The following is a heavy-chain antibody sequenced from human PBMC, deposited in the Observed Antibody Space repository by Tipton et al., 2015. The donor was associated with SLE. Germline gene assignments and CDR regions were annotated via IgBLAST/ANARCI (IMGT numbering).Heavy chain of an antibody. Sequence: TLSLTCTVSGGSIISYYWSWIRQAPGKGLEWVGSIYYSGSTYYNPSLKSRVTISVDTSKNQFSLKLSSVTAADTAVYYRARDWCSSTSCYGYYYMDVWGKGTTVTVSS. CDR3: ARDWCSSTSCYGYYYMDV. CDR1: GGSIISYY. V-gene: IGHV4-39*07. J-gene: IGHJ6*03. D-gene: IGHD2-2*01. CDR2: IYYSGST.